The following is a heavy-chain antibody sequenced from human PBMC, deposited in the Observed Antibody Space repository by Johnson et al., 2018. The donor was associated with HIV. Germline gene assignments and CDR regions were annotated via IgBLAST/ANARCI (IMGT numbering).Heavy chain of an antibody. J-gene: IGHJ3*01. V-gene: IGHV3-64*01. CDR3: ARGGYYYDGDGAFDF. D-gene: IGHD3-22*01. Sequence: VQLVESGGGLVQPGGSLRLSCAASGFSFSSFSMHWVRQAPGKGLEYVSTTSRNGDRTYYANSVKGRFIISRDNSENTLYLQLGSLRAEDMAVYYCARGGYYYDGDGAFDFWGQGTIVTVSS. CDR1: GFSFSSFS. CDR2: TSRNGDRT.